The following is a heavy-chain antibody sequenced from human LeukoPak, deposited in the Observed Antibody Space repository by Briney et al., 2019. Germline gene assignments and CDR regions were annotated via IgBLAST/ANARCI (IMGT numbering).Heavy chain of an antibody. CDR2: INSDGSST. CDR1: GFTFSTNW. D-gene: IGHD1-14*01. J-gene: IGHJ4*02. V-gene: IGHV3-74*01. CDR3: ARSHLHDPEHY. Sequence: GGSLRLSCAASGFTFSTNWMHCVSHAPGKGLMWVSRINSDGSSTNYADSVKGPFTISRDNAKNTLYLQMNSLRTEDTAVYYCARSHLHDPEHYWGQGTLVTVSS.